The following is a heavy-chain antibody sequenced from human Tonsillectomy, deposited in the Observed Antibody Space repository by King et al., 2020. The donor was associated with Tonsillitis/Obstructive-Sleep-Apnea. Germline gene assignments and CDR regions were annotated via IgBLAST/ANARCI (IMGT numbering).Heavy chain of an antibody. J-gene: IGHJ4*02. Sequence: QLVQSGASGKTPGASVQVSCKASGYTFTRYYIHWVRQARGQGLEWMGIINPRSGVTTYAQKFQGRVTMTTDTAASHGYLGLSSLRSEDTAVYYCARDDVVGRYIDSWGQGTLVTVSS. CDR2: INPRSGVT. V-gene: IGHV1-46*01. D-gene: IGHD1-14*01. CDR1: GYTFTRYY. CDR3: ARDDVVGRYIDS.